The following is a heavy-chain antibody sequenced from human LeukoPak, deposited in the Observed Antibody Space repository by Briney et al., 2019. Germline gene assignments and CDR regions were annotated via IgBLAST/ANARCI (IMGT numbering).Heavy chain of an antibody. V-gene: IGHV3-21*01. J-gene: IGHJ2*01. Sequence: PGGSLRLSCAAAGFTFSSYSMNWVRQAPGKGQEWVSSISYSGSDIYYADSVKGRFTISRDNAKNSLYLQMNSLRAEDTAVYYCASAALAYWYFALWGRGTLVTVSS. CDR3: ASAALAYWYFAL. CDR1: GFTFSSYS. CDR2: ISYSGSDI.